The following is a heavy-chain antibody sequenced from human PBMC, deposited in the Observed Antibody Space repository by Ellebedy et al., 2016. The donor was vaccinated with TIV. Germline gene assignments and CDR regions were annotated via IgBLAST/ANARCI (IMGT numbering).Heavy chain of an antibody. Sequence: MPSETLSLTCAVYGGSFSGYYWSWIRQPPGKGLEWIGEINHSGSTNYNPSLKSRGIISVDTSKNQFSLKLSSVTAADTAVYYCARLLITMVYGMDVWGQGTTVTVSS. D-gene: IGHD3-10*01. V-gene: IGHV4-34*01. CDR3: ARLLITMVYGMDV. CDR1: GGSFSGYY. J-gene: IGHJ6*02. CDR2: INHSGST.